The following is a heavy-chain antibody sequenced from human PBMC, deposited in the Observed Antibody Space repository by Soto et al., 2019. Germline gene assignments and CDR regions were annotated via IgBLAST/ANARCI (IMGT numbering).Heavy chain of an antibody. CDR3: AREEDGDYASYYYYRDV. V-gene: IGHV1-69*08. Sequence: VQLVQSGAEVKKPGSSVKVSCKASGGTFSSYTISWVRQAPGQGLEWMGRIIPILGIANYAQKFQGRVTITADKSTSTAYMELSSLRSEDTAVYYCAREEDGDYASYYYYRDVWGKGTTDTVSS. CDR2: IIPILGIA. CDR1: GGTFSSYT. J-gene: IGHJ6*03. D-gene: IGHD4-17*01.